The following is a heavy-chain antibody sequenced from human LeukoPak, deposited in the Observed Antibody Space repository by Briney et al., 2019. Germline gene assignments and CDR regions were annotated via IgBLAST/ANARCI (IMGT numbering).Heavy chain of an antibody. CDR3: AKDREQLRFLEWLFDY. V-gene: IGHV3-23*01. CDR1: GFTFSSYA. Sequence: PGGSLRLSCAASGFTFSSYAMSWVRQAPGKGLEWASAISGSGGSTYYADSVKGRFTISRDNSKNTLYLQMNSLRAEDTAVYYCAKDREQLRFLEWLFDYWGQGTLVTVSS. J-gene: IGHJ4*02. CDR2: ISGSGGST. D-gene: IGHD3-3*01.